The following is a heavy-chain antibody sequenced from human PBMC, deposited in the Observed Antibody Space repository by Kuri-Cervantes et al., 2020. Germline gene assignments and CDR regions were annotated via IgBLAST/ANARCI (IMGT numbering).Heavy chain of an antibody. CDR3: ARVNIAVAGTFDY. CDR2: INHSGST. CDR1: GGSFSGYY. J-gene: IGHJ4*02. V-gene: IGHV4-34*01. Sequence: SETLSLTCAVYGGSFSGYYWSWIRQPPGKGLEWIGEINHSGSTNYIPSLKSRVTISVDTSKNQFSLKLSSVTAADTAVYYCARVNIAVAGTFDYWGQGTLVTVSS. D-gene: IGHD6-19*01.